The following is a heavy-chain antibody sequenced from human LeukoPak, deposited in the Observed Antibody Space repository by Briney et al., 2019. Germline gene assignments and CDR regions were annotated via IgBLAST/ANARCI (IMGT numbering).Heavy chain of an antibody. Sequence: GGSLRLSCAASGFTFSNYWMHWVRQAPGKGLVWVSRVNSDGSSTSYADPVKGRFTISRDNAKNTVYLQMNGLRAEDTAVYYCGRGGKVEQLVLARWGQGSLVTVSS. CDR2: VNSDGSST. D-gene: IGHD6-13*01. J-gene: IGHJ4*02. CDR1: GFTFSNYW. V-gene: IGHV3-74*01. CDR3: GRGGKVEQLVLAR.